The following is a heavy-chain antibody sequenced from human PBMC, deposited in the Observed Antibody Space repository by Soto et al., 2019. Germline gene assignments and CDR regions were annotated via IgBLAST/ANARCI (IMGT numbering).Heavy chain of an antibody. CDR3: ARHPEYSSSSEDSYYYFGMDV. V-gene: IGHV5-51*01. D-gene: IGHD6-6*01. CDR1: GYSFTSYW. Sequence: PGESLKISCKGSGYSFTSYWIGWVRQMPGKVLEWMGIIYPGESDTRYSPSFQGQVTISADKSISTAYLQWSSLKASDTAMYYCARHPEYSSSSEDSYYYFGMDVWGQGTTVTVAS. J-gene: IGHJ6*02. CDR2: IYPGESDT.